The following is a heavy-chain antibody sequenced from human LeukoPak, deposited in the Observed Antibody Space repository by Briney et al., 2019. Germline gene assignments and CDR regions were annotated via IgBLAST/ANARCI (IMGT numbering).Heavy chain of an antibody. V-gene: IGHV3-23*01. CDR1: GFTFSSYA. J-gene: IGHJ4*02. CDR2: ISGSGDST. CDR3: AKSLSGSYLPWGY. D-gene: IGHD1-26*01. Sequence: PGGSLRLSCAASGFTFSSYAMSWVRQAPGKGLQWVSGISGSGDSTYYADSVKGRFTISRDNSKNTLYLQMNSLRAEDTAVYYCAKSLSGSYLPWGYWGQGTLATVSS.